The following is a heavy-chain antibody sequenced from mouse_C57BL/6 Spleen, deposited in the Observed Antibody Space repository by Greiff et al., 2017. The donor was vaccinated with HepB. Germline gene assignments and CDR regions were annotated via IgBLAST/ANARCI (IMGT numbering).Heavy chain of an antibody. CDR2: IRNKANGYTT. J-gene: IGHJ4*01. D-gene: IGHD2-2*01. CDR1: GFTFTDYY. Sequence: EVQVVESGGGLVQPGGSLSLSCAASGFTFTDYYMSWVRQPPGKALEWLGFIRNKANGYTTEYSASVKGRFTISRDNSQSILYLQMNALRAEDSATYYCARYGGYDDDYYAMDCWGQGTSVTVSS. CDR3: ARYGGYDDDYYAMDC. V-gene: IGHV7-3*01.